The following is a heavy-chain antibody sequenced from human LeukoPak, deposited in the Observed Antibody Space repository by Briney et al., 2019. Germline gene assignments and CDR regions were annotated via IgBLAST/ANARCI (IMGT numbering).Heavy chain of an antibody. CDR2: ISYDGSNK. Sequence: PGGSLRLSCAASGFTFSTYTMHWVRQAPGKGLEWVAVISYDGSNKYYADSVKGRFTISRDNSKNTLYLQMNSLRAEDTAVYYCARVALPQWLVREFDSWGQGTLVPVSS. V-gene: IGHV3-30*04. D-gene: IGHD6-19*01. J-gene: IGHJ4*02. CDR1: GFTFSTYT. CDR3: ARVALPQWLVREFDS.